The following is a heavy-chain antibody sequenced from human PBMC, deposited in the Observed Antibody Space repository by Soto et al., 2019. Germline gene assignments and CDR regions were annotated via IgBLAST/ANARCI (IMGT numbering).Heavy chain of an antibody. CDR3: ARDTSGDYYSGMDV. CDR1: GGSFSGYY. CDR2: INPSGST. V-gene: IGHV4-34*01. J-gene: IGHJ6*02. D-gene: IGHD6-25*01. Sequence: QVQLQQWGAGLLKPSETLSLTCAVYGGSFSGYYWSWIRQPPGKGLEWIGEINPSGSTNYNPSLKSRVTISVDPSKNQFSRKLSSVTAADTAVYYCARDTSGDYYSGMDVWGQGTTVTVSS.